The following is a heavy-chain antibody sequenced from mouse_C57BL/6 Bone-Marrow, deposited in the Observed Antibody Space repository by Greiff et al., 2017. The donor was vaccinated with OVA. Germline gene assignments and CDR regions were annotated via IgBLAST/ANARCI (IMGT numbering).Heavy chain of an antibody. CDR1: GYAFSSSW. J-gene: IGHJ2*01. CDR3: ARHEDGYYASYFDY. D-gene: IGHD2-3*01. CDR2: IYPGDGDT. V-gene: IGHV1-82*01. Sequence: QVQLQQSGPELVKPGASVKISCKASGYAFSSSWMNWVKQRPGKGLEWIGRIYPGDGDTNYNGKFKGKATLTADKSSSTAYMQLSSLTSEDSAVYFGARHEDGYYASYFDYGGRGTTLTVSA.